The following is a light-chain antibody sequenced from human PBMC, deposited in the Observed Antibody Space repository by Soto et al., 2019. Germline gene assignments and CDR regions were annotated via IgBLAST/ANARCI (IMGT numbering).Light chain of an antibody. CDR3: QSYDTSLSKLV. CDR2: ANS. Sequence: QSVVTQPPSVSGAPGQRVTISCTGSSSNIGAGYDVHWYQQVPGTAPKLLIFANSKRPSGVPGRFSGSKSGTSASLAITGLQADAEADYYCQSYDTSLSKLVFGGRTKLTVL. V-gene: IGLV1-40*01. J-gene: IGLJ2*01. CDR1: SSNIGAGYD.